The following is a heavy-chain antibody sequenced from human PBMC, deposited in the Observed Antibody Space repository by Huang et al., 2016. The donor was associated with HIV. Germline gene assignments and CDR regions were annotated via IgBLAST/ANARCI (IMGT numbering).Heavy chain of an antibody. CDR1: GFSISSYW. V-gene: IGHV3-74*01. J-gene: IGHJ4*02. Sequence: EVQLVESGGGLVQPGGSLRLSCAASGFSISSYWMHWVRQAPGKGVVGVSLMNSDGSRTSYADSVKGRFTISRDNAKNTLYLQMNSLRAEDTAVYYCARDPRIQSWLNFFDYWGQGTLVSVSS. CDR3: ARDPRIQSWLNFFDY. D-gene: IGHD3-22*01. CDR2: MNSDGSRT.